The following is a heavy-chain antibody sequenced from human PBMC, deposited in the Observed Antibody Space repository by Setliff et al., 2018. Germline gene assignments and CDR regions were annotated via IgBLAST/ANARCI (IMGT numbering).Heavy chain of an antibody. D-gene: IGHD3-9*01. CDR1: GYMFRSYG. V-gene: IGHV1-18*04. CDR2: ISAYNDNT. Sequence: ASVKVSCKASGYMFRSYGINWMRQAPGQGFEWMGWISAYNDNTKSAQKFQGRITMTTDTPTSTAYMELRSLTSDDTAVYYCARGQTLRHFDWPTAFDYWGLGTLVTVSS. J-gene: IGHJ4*02. CDR3: ARGQTLRHFDWPTAFDY.